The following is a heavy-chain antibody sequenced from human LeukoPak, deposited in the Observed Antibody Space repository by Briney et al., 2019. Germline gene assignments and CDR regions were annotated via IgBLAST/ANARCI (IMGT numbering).Heavy chain of an antibody. D-gene: IGHD3-10*01. V-gene: IGHV2-5*01. CDR2: IYWNDDK. CDR1: GFSLSTSRVG. J-gene: IGHJ5*02. Sequence: SGPTLVKPTQTLTLTCTFSGFSLSTSRVGVGWIRQPPGKALEWLALIYWNDDKRYSPSLKGRLTITKDTSKNQVVLTMTNMDPVDTATYYCAHSYQSQKLLWFGELFGIVSWFDPWGQGTLVTVSS. CDR3: AHSYQSQKLLWFGELFGIVSWFDP.